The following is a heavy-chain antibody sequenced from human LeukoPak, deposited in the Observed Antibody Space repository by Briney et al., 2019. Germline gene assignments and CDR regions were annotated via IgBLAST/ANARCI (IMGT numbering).Heavy chain of an antibody. V-gene: IGHV1-2*02. D-gene: IGHD2-21*01. J-gene: IGHJ6*03. CDR3: ARDLGGDLDYYMDV. Sequence: APVKVSCKASGYTFTDYYMHWVRQAPGQGLEWMGWINPNSGGTNCAQKFQGRVTMTRDTSISTAYMELSRLRSDDTAVYYCARDLGGDLDYYMDVWGKGTTVTVSS. CDR2: INPNSGGT. CDR1: GYTFTDYY.